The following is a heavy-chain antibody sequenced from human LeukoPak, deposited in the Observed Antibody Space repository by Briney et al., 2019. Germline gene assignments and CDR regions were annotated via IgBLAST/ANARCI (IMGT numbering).Heavy chain of an antibody. CDR2: ISSSSSYI. D-gene: IGHD3-10*01. J-gene: IGHJ4*02. CDR3: ERAEGSYSRSPGFDT. Sequence: GGSLRLSCAASGFTFSSYSMNWVRQAPGKGLEWVSSISSSSSYIYYADSVKGRFIISRDNAKNSLYLQMNSLRAEYTAVYYCERAEGSYSRSPGFDTGGRGTLVPFSS. V-gene: IGHV3-21*01. CDR1: GFTFSSYS.